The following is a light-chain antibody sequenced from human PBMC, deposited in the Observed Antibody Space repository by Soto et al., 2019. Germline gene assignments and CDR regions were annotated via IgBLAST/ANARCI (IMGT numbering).Light chain of an antibody. CDR2: AAS. Sequence: DIQMTQSPSSLSASVGARVAITCRASQDIGNSLSWFQQKQGEAPKSLIYAASSLQGGVPSKFSGFGSVTDFTLTISSLHPEDFATYYCKQYNSYSQTFGQGTKVDIK. CDR3: KQYNSYSQT. CDR1: QDIGNS. J-gene: IGKJ1*01. V-gene: IGKV1-16*02.